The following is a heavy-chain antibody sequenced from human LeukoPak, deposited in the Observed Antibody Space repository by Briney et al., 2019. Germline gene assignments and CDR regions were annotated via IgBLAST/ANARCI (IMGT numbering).Heavy chain of an antibody. V-gene: IGHV3-21*01. CDR1: GFTFSSYS. CDR3: ARAAYCGGDCYRTFDY. CDR2: ISSSSSYI. J-gene: IGHJ4*02. D-gene: IGHD2-21*02. Sequence: GGSLRLSCAASGFTFSSYSMNWVRQAPGKGLEWVSSISSSSSYICYADSVKGRFTISRDNAKNSLYLQMNSLRAEDTAVYYCARAAYCGGDCYRTFDYWGQGTLVTVSS.